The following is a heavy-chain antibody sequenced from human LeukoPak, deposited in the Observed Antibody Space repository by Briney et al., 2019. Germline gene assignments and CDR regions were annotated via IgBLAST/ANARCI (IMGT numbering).Heavy chain of an antibody. CDR1: GLTFTDAW. J-gene: IGHJ5*02. CDR2: IKQDGSEI. D-gene: IGHD3-9*01. Sequence: QSGGSLRLSCAVSGLTFTDAWVSWVRQAPGKGLEWVANIKQDGSEIYHIDSVKGRFTISRDNTKNSMYLQTNSLRAEDTAVYYCARGAYHDILTDSPKYKWFDPWGQGTRVTVPS. CDR3: ARGAYHDILTDSPKYKWFDP. V-gene: IGHV3-7*01.